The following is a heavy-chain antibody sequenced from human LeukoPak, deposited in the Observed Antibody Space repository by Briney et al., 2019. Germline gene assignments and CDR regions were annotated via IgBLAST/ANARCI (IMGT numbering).Heavy chain of an antibody. V-gene: IGHV4-38-2*02. CDR2: IYHSGST. CDR3: ARDLVVVPAAILGDGMDV. D-gene: IGHD2-2*01. J-gene: IGHJ6*04. CDR1: GGSISSYY. Sequence: SETLSLTCTVSGGSISSYYWGWIRQPPGKGLEWIGSIYHSGSTYYNPSLKSRVTISVDTSKNQFSLKLSSVTAADTAVYYCARDLVVVPAAILGDGMDVWGKGTTVTVSS.